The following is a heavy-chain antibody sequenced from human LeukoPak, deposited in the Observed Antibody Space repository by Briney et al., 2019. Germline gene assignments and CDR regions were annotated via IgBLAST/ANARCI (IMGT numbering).Heavy chain of an antibody. J-gene: IGHJ4*02. V-gene: IGHV3-74*01. CDR2: INSDGSST. CDR3: AREAGGPIPMIVVATGYFDY. Sequence: PGGSLRLSCAASGFTFSSYWMPWVRQAPGKGLVWVSRINSDGSSTSYADSVKGRFTISRDNAKNTLYLQMNSLRAEDTAVYYCAREAGGPIPMIVVATGYFDYWGQGTLVTVSS. CDR1: GFTFSSYW. D-gene: IGHD3-22*01.